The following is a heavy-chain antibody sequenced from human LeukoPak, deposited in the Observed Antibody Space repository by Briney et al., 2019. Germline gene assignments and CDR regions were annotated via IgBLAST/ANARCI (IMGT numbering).Heavy chain of an antibody. D-gene: IGHD3-22*01. Sequence: KPSETLSLTCTVSGGSISSYYWSWIRQPPGKGLEWIGYIYYSGSTNYNPSLKSRVTISVDTSKNQFSLKLSSVTAADTAVYYCARDRNSSGARTGFDYWGQGTLVTVSS. J-gene: IGHJ4*02. V-gene: IGHV4-59*12. CDR1: GGSISSYY. CDR2: IYYSGST. CDR3: ARDRNSSGARTGFDY.